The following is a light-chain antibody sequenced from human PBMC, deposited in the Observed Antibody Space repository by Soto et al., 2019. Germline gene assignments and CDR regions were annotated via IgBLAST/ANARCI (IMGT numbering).Light chain of an antibody. CDR2: DAS. Sequence: ETVLTQSPATLSLSPGERATLSYRASQTIRRNLAWYQHKPGQAPRLLIYDASNRATGIPGRFSGSGSGTDFTLTISNLEPEDFAVYYCQQRDNWPWTFGQGAKVEIK. J-gene: IGKJ1*01. CDR1: QTIRRN. V-gene: IGKV3-11*01. CDR3: QQRDNWPWT.